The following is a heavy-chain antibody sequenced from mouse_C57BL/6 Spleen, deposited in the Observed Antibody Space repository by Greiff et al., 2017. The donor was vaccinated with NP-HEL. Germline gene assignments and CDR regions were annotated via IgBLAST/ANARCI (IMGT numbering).Heavy chain of an antibody. D-gene: IGHD1-1*01. CDR3: ANYYGSRRYFDV. Sequence: VMLVESGPELVKPGASVKISCKASGYAFSSSWMNWVKQRPGKGLEWIGRIYPGDGDTNYNGKFKGKATLTADKSSSTAYMQLSSLTSEDSAVYFCANYYGSRRYFDVWGTGTTVTVSS. CDR2: IYPGDGDT. J-gene: IGHJ1*03. V-gene: IGHV1-82*01. CDR1: GYAFSSSW.